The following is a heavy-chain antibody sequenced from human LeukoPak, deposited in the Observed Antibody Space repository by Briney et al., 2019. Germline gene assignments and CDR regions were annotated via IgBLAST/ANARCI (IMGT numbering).Heavy chain of an antibody. CDR3: GAGVAIGYYDY. Sequence: RGSLRLSCAASGFTFSSYGMTWVRQAPGKGLEWVSAITSSGGNTYYADSVKGRFTISRDNSKNTLYLQMSSLRAEDTAVYYCGAGVAIGYYDYWGEGTLVTVSS. J-gene: IGHJ4*02. CDR1: GFTFSSYG. D-gene: IGHD3-22*01. CDR2: ITSSGGNT. V-gene: IGHV3-23*01.